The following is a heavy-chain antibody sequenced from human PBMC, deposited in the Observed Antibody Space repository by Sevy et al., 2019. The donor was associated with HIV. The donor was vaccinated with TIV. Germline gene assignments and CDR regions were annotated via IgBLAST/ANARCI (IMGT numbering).Heavy chain of an antibody. D-gene: IGHD6-13*01. V-gene: IGHV3-74*01. CDR1: GFTFSSYW. J-gene: IGHJ4*02. CDR2: INSDGSST. CDR3: ARDYRFRSIAASNYFDY. Sequence: GGSLRLSCAASGFTFSSYWMHWVRQAPGKGLVWVSRINSDGSSTRYADSVKGRFTISRDNAKNTLYLQMNSLRAEDTAVYYCARDYRFRSIAASNYFDYWGQGTLVTVSS.